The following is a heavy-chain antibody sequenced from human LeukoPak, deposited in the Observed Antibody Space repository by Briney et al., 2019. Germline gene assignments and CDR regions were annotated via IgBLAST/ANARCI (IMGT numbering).Heavy chain of an antibody. CDR1: GFTLGNHG. CDR2: IFSNGVNK. Sequence: GGSLRLSCAASGFTLGNHGMHWVRQAPGKGLEWVAIIFSNGVNKYYADSVKGRSTISRDTSKNTLFLEMESLRTEDTAVYYCARHRGSIFEGYMDVWGKGTTVTVSS. V-gene: IGHV3-33*01. J-gene: IGHJ6*03. CDR3: ARHRGSIFEGYMDV. D-gene: IGHD3-9*01.